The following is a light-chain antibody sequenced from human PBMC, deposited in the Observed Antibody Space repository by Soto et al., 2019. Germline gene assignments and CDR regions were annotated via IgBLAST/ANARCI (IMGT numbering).Light chain of an antibody. CDR1: QSVSSRY. J-gene: IGKJ3*01. V-gene: IGKV3-20*01. CDR3: QQYATSARLT. CDR2: DAS. Sequence: EIVLTQSPGTLSLSPGERATLSCRASQSVSSRYLAWYQQRPGQAPRLLLYDASKRATGIPDRFSGSGSGTDFTLTISRLEPEDFAVYYCQQYATSARLTFGPGTNVDI.